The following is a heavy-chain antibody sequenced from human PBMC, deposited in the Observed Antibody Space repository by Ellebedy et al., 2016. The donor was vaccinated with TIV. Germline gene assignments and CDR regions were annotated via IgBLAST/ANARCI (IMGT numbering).Heavy chain of an antibody. D-gene: IGHD5-12*01. J-gene: IGHJ4*02. CDR2: IKQDGSEK. Sequence: PGGSLRLSCAASGFTFSNYWMKWVRQAPGKGLEGVANIKQDGSEKYYVDSVKGRFTISRDNAKNSLFLQMKSLRVEDTAVYICARGGYGRPFDCWGQGTLVTVSS. V-gene: IGHV3-7*03. CDR3: ARGGYGRPFDC. CDR1: GFTFSNYW.